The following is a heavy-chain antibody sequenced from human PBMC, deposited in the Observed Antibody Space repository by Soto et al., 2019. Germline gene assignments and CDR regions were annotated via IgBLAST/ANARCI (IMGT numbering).Heavy chain of an antibody. CDR1: GYTFTSHG. V-gene: IGHV1-18*01. CDR2: ISAYNGNT. D-gene: IGHD2-15*01. J-gene: IGHJ5*02. CDR3: GMKEAYCSSGCCSYSWFDP. Sequence: ASATVSSKASGYTFTSHGIRWLRQAPGQGLEWMGWISAYNGNTNYAQKPQGRVTMTTDTSASRAYMEVRSLRSDDTAVYCCGMKEAYCSSGCCSYSWFDPWGQGALVTVCS.